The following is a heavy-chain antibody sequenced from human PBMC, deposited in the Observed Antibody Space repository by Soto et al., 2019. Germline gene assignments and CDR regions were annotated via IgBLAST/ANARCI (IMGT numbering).Heavy chain of an antibody. D-gene: IGHD2-2*01. V-gene: IGHV2-5*02. Sequence: QTTLKESGPTLVKPTQTLTLTCTFSGFSLSSIGVGVGWIRQPPGKALEWLGILYWDDDKHYSPSLKSRXSXXXXXXXXXXXXXXXXXXXXDTATYYCAHTIVVVPTAHDAFDVWGQGTMVTVSS. J-gene: IGHJ3*01. CDR3: AHTIVVVPTAHDAFDV. CDR1: GFSLSSIGVG. CDR2: LYWDDDK.